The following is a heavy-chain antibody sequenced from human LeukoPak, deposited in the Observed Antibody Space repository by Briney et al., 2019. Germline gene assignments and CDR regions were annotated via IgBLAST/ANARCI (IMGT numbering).Heavy chain of an antibody. D-gene: IGHD6-6*01. Sequence: SETLSLTCVVYGGSFSAYYWNWIRQPPGKGLEWIGEINHSGSTNYKPSLKSRVTMSVDTSKNQFSLKVTSVTAADTAVYYCARHPWYSEYSGMDVWGQGTTVIVS. CDR1: GGSFSAYY. V-gene: IGHV4-34*01. J-gene: IGHJ6*02. CDR2: INHSGST. CDR3: ARHPWYSEYSGMDV.